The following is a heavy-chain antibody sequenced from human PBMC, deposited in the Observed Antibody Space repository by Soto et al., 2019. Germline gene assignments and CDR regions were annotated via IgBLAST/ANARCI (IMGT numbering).Heavy chain of an antibody. D-gene: IGHD5-18*01. CDR1: GFTFRDYD. CDR2: IKSKAFGGTT. CDR3: TRGHYGGGFRSGAFDS. Sequence: GGSLRLSCSPSGFTFRDYDMNWFRQAPGKGLEWVGFIKSKAFGGTTDSASFGSGRFITSRDDSMSLAYLQMNSLKTDDTAIYCCTRGHYGGGFRSGAFDSWGQGTPVTVSS. J-gene: IGHJ4*02. V-gene: IGHV3-49*03.